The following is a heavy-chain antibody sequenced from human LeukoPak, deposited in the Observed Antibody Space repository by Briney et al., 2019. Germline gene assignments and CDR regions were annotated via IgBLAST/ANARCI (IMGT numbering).Heavy chain of an antibody. V-gene: IGHV3-9*03. D-gene: IGHD3-22*01. J-gene: IGHJ6*03. CDR2: ISWNSGSI. CDR1: GFTFDDYA. CDR3: AKEAREILPVSSGYYYYMDV. Sequence: GRSLRLSCAASGFTFDDYAMHWVRQAPGKGLEWVSGISWNSGSIGYADSVKGRFTISRDNAKNSLYLQMNSLRAGDMALYYCAKEAREILPVSSGYYYYMDVWGKGTTVTVSS.